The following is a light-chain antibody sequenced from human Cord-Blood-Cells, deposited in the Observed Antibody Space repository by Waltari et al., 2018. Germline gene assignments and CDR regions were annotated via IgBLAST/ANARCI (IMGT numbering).Light chain of an antibody. Sequence: QSALTQPASVSGSPGQSITISCTGTSSDVGGYKYASWYQQHPGKAPKPMIYEVSNRPSGVSNRFSGSKSGNTASLTISGLQAEDEADYYCSSYTSSSTLVFGTGTKVTVL. CDR2: EVS. CDR3: SSYTSSSTLV. J-gene: IGLJ1*01. CDR1: SSDVGGYKY. V-gene: IGLV2-14*01.